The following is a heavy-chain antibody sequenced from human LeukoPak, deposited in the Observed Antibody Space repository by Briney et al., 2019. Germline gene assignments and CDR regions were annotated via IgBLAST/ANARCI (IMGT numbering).Heavy chain of an antibody. CDR1: TFTFSSYW. CDR3: ARIRYYDSGGYYYYFDY. Sequence: GGSLRLSCAASTFTFSSYWMSWVRQAPGKGLEWVANLNQDGSEKSYVASVKGRFTISRDNAKNSLYLQMNSLRAEDTAVYYCARIRYYDSGGYYYYFDYWGQGTLVTVSS. CDR2: LNQDGSEK. V-gene: IGHV3-7*03. D-gene: IGHD3-22*01. J-gene: IGHJ4*02.